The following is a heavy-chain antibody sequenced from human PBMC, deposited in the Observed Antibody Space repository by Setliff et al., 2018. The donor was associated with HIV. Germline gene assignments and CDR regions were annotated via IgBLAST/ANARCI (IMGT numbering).Heavy chain of an antibody. CDR3: ARAQPFDP. Sequence: GGSLRLSCAASGFTFSRYAMHWVRQAPGKGLEWVAVISYDGSNKQYGDSVKGRFTISRDNSKKALYLQMNSLRAEDTAVYYCARAQPFDPWGQGTLVTVSS. V-gene: IGHV3-30-3*01. CDR2: ISYDGSNK. CDR1: GFTFSRYA. D-gene: IGHD6-13*01. J-gene: IGHJ5*02.